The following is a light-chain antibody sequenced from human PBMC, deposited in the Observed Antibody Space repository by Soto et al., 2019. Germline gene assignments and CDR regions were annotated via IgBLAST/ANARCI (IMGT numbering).Light chain of an antibody. CDR1: SSDVGGYNY. CDR2: DVS. Sequence: QSALTQPASVSGSPGQSITISGTGTSSDVGGYNYVSWYQQHPGKAPKLMIYDVSNRPSGVSNRFSGSKSGNTASLTISGLQAEDEADYYCSSYTSSSRVFGGGTKLTVL. J-gene: IGLJ2*01. CDR3: SSYTSSSRV. V-gene: IGLV2-14*01.